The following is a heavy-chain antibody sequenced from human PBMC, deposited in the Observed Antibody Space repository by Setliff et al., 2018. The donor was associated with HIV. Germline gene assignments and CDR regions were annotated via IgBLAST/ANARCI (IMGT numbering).Heavy chain of an antibody. J-gene: IGHJ4*02. CDR2: IIPILGIA. Sequence: ASVKVSCKASGGTFSSYAISWVRQAPGQGLEWMGGIIPILGIANYAQKFQGRVMITADKSTSTAYMELSSLRSEDTAVYYCARAAAPYYYDSNGYYLGYNFFDYWGQGTLVTVSS. CDR3: ARAAAPYYYDSNGYYLGYNFFDY. D-gene: IGHD3-22*01. CDR1: GGTFSSYA. V-gene: IGHV1-69*10.